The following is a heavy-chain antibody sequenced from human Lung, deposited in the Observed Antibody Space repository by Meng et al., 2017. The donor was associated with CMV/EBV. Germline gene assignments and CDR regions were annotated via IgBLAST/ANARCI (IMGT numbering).Heavy chain of an antibody. V-gene: IGHV4-4*02. CDR3: ARVGAYCGGDCYHPR. CDR2: IYHSGST. Sequence: QVQRKEPGPGLVNPSGPLSLTCSVSGGSLRSRNWWSWVRQPPGKGLEWIGEIYHSGSTNYNPSLKSRVTISVDESKNQFSLRLSSVTAADTAVYYCARVGAYCGGDCYHPRWGQGTLVTVSS. CDR1: GGSLRSRNW. J-gene: IGHJ4*02. D-gene: IGHD2-21*02.